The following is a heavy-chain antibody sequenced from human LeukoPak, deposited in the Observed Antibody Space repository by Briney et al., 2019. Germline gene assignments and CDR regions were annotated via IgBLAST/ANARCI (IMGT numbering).Heavy chain of an antibody. CDR3: ARRILGPIDD. CDR1: GFTVTSSY. Sequence: GGSLRLSCAASGFTVTSSYMTWVRQTPGKGLEWVSVIYPTGATYYADSVKGRFTISRDNPKNTVSLQMNSLRADDTALYYCARRILGPIDDWGQGTLVTVSS. CDR2: IYPTGAT. J-gene: IGHJ4*02. V-gene: IGHV3-53*01. D-gene: IGHD2/OR15-2a*01.